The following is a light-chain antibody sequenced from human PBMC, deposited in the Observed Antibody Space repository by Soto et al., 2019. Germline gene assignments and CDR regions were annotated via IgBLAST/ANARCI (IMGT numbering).Light chain of an antibody. CDR2: EVS. J-gene: IGLJ1*01. CDR3: SSYATSSPYV. CDR1: SSDVGGYNY. V-gene: IGLV2-8*01. Sequence: QSALTQPPSASGSPGQSVTISCTGTSSDVGGYNYVSWYQQHPAKAPKLMIYEVSKRPSGVPDRFSGSKSGNTASLTVSGLQAEDEADYYCSSYATSSPYVFGTGTKLTVL.